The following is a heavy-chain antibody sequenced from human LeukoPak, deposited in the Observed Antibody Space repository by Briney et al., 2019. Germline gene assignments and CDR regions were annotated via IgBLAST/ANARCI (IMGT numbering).Heavy chain of an antibody. D-gene: IGHD1-26*01. J-gene: IGHJ3*02. CDR2: ISSSSSTI. CDR1: GVTVSNTY. Sequence: GGSLRLSCAVSGVTVSNTYMTWVRQAPGKGLEWVSYISSSSSTIYYADSVKGRFTISRDNAKNSLYLQMNSLRAEDTAVYYCARDHFGSYAYDAFDIWGQGTMVTVSS. V-gene: IGHV3-48*04. CDR3: ARDHFGSYAYDAFDI.